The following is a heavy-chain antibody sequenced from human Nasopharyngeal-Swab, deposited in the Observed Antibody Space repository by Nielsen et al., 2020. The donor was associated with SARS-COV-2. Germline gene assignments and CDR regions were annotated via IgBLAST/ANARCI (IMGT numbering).Heavy chain of an antibody. V-gene: IGHV3-33*01. D-gene: IGHD6-19*01. CDR2: IWYDGSNK. Sequence: VRQAPGKGLEWVAVIWYDGSNKYYADSVKGRFTISRDNSKNTLYLQMNSLRAEDTAVYYCVRDVIAVAGTLNWFDPWGQGTLVTVSS. J-gene: IGHJ5*02. CDR3: VRDVIAVAGTLNWFDP.